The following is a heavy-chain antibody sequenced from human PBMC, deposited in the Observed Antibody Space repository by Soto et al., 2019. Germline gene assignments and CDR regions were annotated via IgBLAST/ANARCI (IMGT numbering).Heavy chain of an antibody. D-gene: IGHD2-15*01. CDR3: ARDGPERGSCLY. Sequence: ASVKVSCKASGGTFSSYAISWVRQAPGQGLEWMGGIIPIFGTANYAQKFQGRVTITADESTSTAYMELSSLRSEDTAVYYCARDGPERGSCLYWGQGTLVTVSS. V-gene: IGHV1-69*13. CDR2: IIPIFGTA. CDR1: GGTFSSYA. J-gene: IGHJ4*02.